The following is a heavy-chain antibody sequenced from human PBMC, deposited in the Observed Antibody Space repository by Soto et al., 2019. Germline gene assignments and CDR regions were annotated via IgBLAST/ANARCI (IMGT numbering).Heavy chain of an antibody. CDR2: IYYSGST. J-gene: IGHJ4*02. Sequence: PSETLSLTCTVSGGSISSYYWSWIRQPPGRGLEWIGYIYYSGSTNYNPPLKSRVTISVDTSKNQFSLKLSSVTAADTAVYYCARRYGYSLDYWGQGTLVTVSS. CDR3: ARRYGYSLDY. V-gene: IGHV4-59*08. D-gene: IGHD6-13*01. CDR1: GGSISSYY.